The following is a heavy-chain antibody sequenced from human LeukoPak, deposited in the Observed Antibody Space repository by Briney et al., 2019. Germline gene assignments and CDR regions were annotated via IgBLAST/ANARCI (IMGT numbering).Heavy chain of an antibody. D-gene: IGHD1-26*01. J-gene: IGHJ1*01. V-gene: IGHV3-30-3*01. CDR3: ARGDYRGTYYFQH. CDR2: ISYDGSNK. Sequence: QTGGSLRLSCAASGFTFSDYALHWGRRAPGQELEGVAVISYDGSNKYYAASVKGRFTISRDNADSTLYLQVNSLRDEDTAVYYCARGDYRGTYYFQHWGQGTLVTVSS. CDR1: GFTFSDYA.